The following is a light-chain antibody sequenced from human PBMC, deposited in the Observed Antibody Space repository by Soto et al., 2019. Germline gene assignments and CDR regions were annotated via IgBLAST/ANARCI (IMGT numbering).Light chain of an antibody. CDR2: ENN. J-gene: IGLJ2*01. Sequence: QSALTQPPSVSGAPGRRVTISCTGSSSNIGADYDVHWYQQLPGTAPKLFIFENNNRPSGVPDRFSGSKSGTSASLAITGLQAEDEADYYCQSFDSSLSVVVFGGGTKLTVL. CDR3: QSFDSSLSVVV. V-gene: IGLV1-40*01. CDR1: SSNIGADYD.